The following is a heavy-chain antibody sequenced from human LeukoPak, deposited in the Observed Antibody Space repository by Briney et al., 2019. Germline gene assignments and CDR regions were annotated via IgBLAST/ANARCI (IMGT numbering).Heavy chain of an antibody. CDR3: ARGYSGYSRYRY. Sequence: ASVKVSCKASGYTFTGYYMHWVRQAPGQGLEWMGWINPNSGGTNYAQKFQGRVTMTRDTSISTAYMELSRLRSDDTAVYYRARGYSGYSRYRYWGQGTLVTVSS. CDR1: GYTFTGYY. CDR2: INPNSGGT. V-gene: IGHV1-2*02. D-gene: IGHD5-12*01. J-gene: IGHJ4*02.